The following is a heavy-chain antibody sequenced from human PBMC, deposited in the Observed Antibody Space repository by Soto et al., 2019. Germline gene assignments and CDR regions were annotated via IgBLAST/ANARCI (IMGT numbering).Heavy chain of an antibody. J-gene: IGHJ5*02. CDR1: GYTFTGYY. V-gene: IGHV1-2*02. CDR3: ARERRSGSYQGANWFDP. Sequence: QVQLVQSGAEVKKPGASVKVSCKASGYTFTGYYMHWVRQAPGQGLEWMGWINPNSGGTNYAQKFQGRVTMTRDTSISTAYMELSRLRSDDTAVYYCARERRSGSYQGANWFDPWGQGTLVTVSS. CDR2: INPNSGGT. D-gene: IGHD1-26*01.